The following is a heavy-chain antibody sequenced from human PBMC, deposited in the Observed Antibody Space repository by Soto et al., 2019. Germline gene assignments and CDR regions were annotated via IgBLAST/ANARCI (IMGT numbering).Heavy chain of an antibody. J-gene: IGHJ6*02. Sequence: KPSETLSLTCTVSGGSISSGGYYWSWIRQHPGKGLEWIGYIYYSGSTYYNPSLKSRVTISVDTSKNQFSLKLSSVTAADTAVYYCARIPSYYDFWSGSTSLYGMDVWGQGTTVTVSS. CDR3: ARIPSYYDFWSGSTSLYGMDV. CDR1: GGSISSGGYY. V-gene: IGHV4-31*03. D-gene: IGHD3-3*01. CDR2: IYYSGST.